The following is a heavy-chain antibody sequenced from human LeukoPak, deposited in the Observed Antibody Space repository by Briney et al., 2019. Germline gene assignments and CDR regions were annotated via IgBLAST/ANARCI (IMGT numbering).Heavy chain of an antibody. V-gene: IGHV4-34*01. CDR3: ARGLSMTTVTPFDY. Sequence: PSETLSLTCAVYGGSFSGYYWSWIRQPPGKGLEWIGEINHSGSTNYNPSLKSRVTISVDTSKNQFSLKLGSVTAADTAVYYCARGLSMTTVTPFDYWGQGTLVTVSS. CDR1: GGSFSGYY. CDR2: INHSGST. D-gene: IGHD4-17*01. J-gene: IGHJ4*02.